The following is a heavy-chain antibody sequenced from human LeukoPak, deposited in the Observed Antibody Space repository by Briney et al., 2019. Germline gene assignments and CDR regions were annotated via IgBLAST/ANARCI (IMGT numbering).Heavy chain of an antibody. D-gene: IGHD6-13*01. CDR1: GYTFTSFW. Sequence: ASVKVSCKASGYTFTSFWIHWVRQAPGQGLEWMGLINPSDGSTTYTHRFQGRVTVTRDTSTSTVYMDLSSLRSEDTAVYYCARAPRDSSTMLDRWGQGTLVTVSS. CDR2: INPSDGST. V-gene: IGHV1-46*01. CDR3: ARAPRDSSTMLDR. J-gene: IGHJ5*02.